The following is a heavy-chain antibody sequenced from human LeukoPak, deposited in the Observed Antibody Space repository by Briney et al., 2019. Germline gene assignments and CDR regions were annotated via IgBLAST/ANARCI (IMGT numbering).Heavy chain of an antibody. Sequence: PSEPLSLTCTVSGGSVRSGPDYWSWIRQPPGKGLEWIGYIYSSGSTYYNPSLKSRVTISVDTSKNQFSLKLRSVTAADTAVYYCARHGWFGASRAFDIWGQGTMGAASS. CDR3: ARHGWFGASRAFDI. J-gene: IGHJ3*02. CDR1: GGSVRSGPDY. D-gene: IGHD3-10*01. CDR2: IYSSGST. V-gene: IGHV4-61*01.